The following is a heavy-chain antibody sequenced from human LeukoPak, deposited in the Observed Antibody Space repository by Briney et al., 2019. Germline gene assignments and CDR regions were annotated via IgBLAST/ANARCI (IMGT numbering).Heavy chain of an antibody. CDR3: AKGRMVRGVITPDTDY. D-gene: IGHD3-10*01. Sequence: GGSLRLSCAASGFTFSSYAMTWVRQAPGKGLEWVSAISGGGISTYYADSVKGRFTISKDNSKNALFLQMNSLRAEDTAVYYCAKGRMVRGVITPDTDYWGQGTLVTVSS. J-gene: IGHJ4*02. V-gene: IGHV3-23*01. CDR2: ISGGGIST. CDR1: GFTFSSYA.